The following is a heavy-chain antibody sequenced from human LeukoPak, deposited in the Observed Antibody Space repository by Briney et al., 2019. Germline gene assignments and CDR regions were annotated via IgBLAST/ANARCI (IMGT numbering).Heavy chain of an antibody. V-gene: IGHV4-39*01. J-gene: IGHJ5*02. CDR1: GGSISRSSYY. CDR3: ARASGYSYGYFYNWFDP. D-gene: IGHD5-18*01. Sequence: PSETLSLTCTVSGGSISRSSYYWGWIRQPPGKGLEWIGSIYYSGSTYYNPSLKSRVTISVDTSKNQFPLKLSSVTAADTAVYYCARASGYSYGYFYNWFDPWGQGTLVTVSS. CDR2: IYYSGST.